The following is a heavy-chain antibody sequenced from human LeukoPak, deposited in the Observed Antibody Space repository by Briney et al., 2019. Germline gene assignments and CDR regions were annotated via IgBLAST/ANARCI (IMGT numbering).Heavy chain of an antibody. CDR3: ARGPADYGDYVGYYYMDV. D-gene: IGHD4-17*01. CDR1: GDSFTSVTDY. J-gene: IGHJ6*03. V-gene: IGHV4-39*07. Sequence: SETLSLTCTVSGDSFTSVTDYWAWIRQPPEKGLEWIASGDYSGGTYYNPSLESRVAISADMSKNQISLKMTSVTAADTAVYYCARGPADYGDYVGYYYMDVWGKGTTVTVSS. CDR2: GDYSGGT.